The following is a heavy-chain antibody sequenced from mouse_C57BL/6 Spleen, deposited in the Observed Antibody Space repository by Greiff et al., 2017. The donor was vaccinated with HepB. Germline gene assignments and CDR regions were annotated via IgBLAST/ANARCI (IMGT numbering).Heavy chain of an antibody. CDR2: IYPGSGNT. CDR3: ARRHGSSYGDWYFDV. CDR1: GYTFTDYY. J-gene: IGHJ1*03. Sequence: QVQLQESGAELVRPGASVKLSCKASGYTFTDYYINWVKQRPGQGLEWIARIYPGSGNTYYNEKFKGKATLTAEKSSSTAYMQLSSLTSEDSAVYFWARRHGSSYGDWYFDVWGTGTTVTVSS. V-gene: IGHV1-76*01. D-gene: IGHD1-1*01.